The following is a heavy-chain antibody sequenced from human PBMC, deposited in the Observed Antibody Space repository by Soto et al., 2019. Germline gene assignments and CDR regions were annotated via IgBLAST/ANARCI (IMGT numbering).Heavy chain of an antibody. J-gene: IGHJ5*01. D-gene: IGHD2-2*01. Sequence: SDTLSLACTVSGGSISDDSYGSWIRQTPGKGLEWIGYIYHTGNTYYNPSLRSRVSISVDKSKSQFSLKLISVTAADTAVYFCARDEYQLLSSVSWFDSWGQGTLVTVSS. CDR1: GGSISDDSY. CDR3: ARDEYQLLSSVSWFDS. CDR2: IYHTGNT. V-gene: IGHV4-30-4*02.